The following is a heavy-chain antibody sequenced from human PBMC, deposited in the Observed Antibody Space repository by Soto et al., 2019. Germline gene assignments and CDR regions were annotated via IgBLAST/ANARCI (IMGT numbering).Heavy chain of an antibody. V-gene: IGHV4-4*02. CDR1: GGSISSSNW. CDR3: ARDPLGELSMYGMDV. D-gene: IGHD3-10*01. Sequence: QVQLQESGPGLVKPSGTLSLTCAVSGGSISSSNWWSWVRQPPGKGLEWIGEIYHSGSTNYNPSLKSRATISVDKSKNQFSLKLSSVTAADTAVYYWARDPLGELSMYGMDVWGQGTTVTVSS. J-gene: IGHJ6*02. CDR2: IYHSGST.